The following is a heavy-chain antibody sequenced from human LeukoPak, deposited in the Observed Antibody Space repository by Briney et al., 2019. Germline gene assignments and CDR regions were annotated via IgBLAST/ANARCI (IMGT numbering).Heavy chain of an antibody. V-gene: IGHV1-46*01. CDR3: ASAAYYYDSSGYYGAGFDY. CDR2: INPSGGST. Sequence: GASVKVSCKASGYTFTSYYMHWVRQAPGQGLEWMGIINPSGGSTSYAQKFQGRVTMTRDTSTSTVYMELSSLRSEDTAVYYCASAAYYYDSSGYYGAGFDYWGQGTLVTVSS. D-gene: IGHD3-22*01. J-gene: IGHJ4*02. CDR1: GYTFTSYY.